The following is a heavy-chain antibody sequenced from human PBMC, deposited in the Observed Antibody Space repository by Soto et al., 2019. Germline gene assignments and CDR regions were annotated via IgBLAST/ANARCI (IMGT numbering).Heavy chain of an antibody. V-gene: IGHV4-30-2*01. J-gene: IGHJ4*02. D-gene: IGHD3-10*01. CDR2: IYHSGGT. CDR1: VGSISSGGYS. CDR3: ARENNVLPGGYFDY. Sequence: QLQLQESGSGLVKPSQTLSLTCAVSVGSISSGGYSCCWSRQPPGRGLEWIGYIYHSGGTYYNPSLESRATISVNRSKNQFSLKLSSVTAADTAVYYCARENNVLPGGYFDYWGQGTLVTVSS.